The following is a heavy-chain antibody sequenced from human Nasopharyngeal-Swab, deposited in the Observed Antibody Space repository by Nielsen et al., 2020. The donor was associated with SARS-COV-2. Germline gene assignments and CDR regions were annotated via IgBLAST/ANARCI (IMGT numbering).Heavy chain of an antibody. V-gene: IGHV1-46*01. J-gene: IGHJ5*02. CDR3: ATDLVSSGYYPNWFDP. D-gene: IGHD3-22*01. Sequence: WVRKAPGQGLEWMGIINPSGGSTSYAQKFQVRVTMTRDTSTSTVYMELISLISADTSVYYCATDLVSSGYYPNWFDPWGQGTLVTVSS. CDR2: INPSGGST.